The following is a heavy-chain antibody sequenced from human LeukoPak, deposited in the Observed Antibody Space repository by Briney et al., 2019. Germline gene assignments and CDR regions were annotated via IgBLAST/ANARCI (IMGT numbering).Heavy chain of an antibody. V-gene: IGHV1-8*01. CDR3: ASGWSNWFDP. J-gene: IGHJ5*02. D-gene: IGHD3-3*01. CDR2: MNPNSGDT. Sequence: GASVKVSCKASGYTFTSYDINWVRQATGQGLEWMGWMNPNSGDTGYAQNFQGRVTMTRDTSISTAYMELSRLRSDDTAVYYCASGWSNWFDPWGQGTLVTVSS. CDR1: GYTFTSYD.